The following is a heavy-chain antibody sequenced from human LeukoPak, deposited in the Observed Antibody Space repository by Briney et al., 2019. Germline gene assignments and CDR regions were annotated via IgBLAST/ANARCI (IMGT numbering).Heavy chain of an antibody. J-gene: IGHJ5*02. CDR2: ISSSSSYI. Sequence: PGGSLRLSCAASGFTFSSYSMNWVRQAPGKGLEWVSSISSSSSYIYYTDSVKGRFTISRDNAKNSLYLQMNSLRAEDTALYYCARGYSSSPSKFDPWGQGNLVTVSP. D-gene: IGHD6-13*01. V-gene: IGHV3-21*01. CDR1: GFTFSSYS. CDR3: ARGYSSSPSKFDP.